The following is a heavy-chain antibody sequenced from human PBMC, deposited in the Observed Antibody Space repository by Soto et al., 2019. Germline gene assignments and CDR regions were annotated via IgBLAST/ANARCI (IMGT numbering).Heavy chain of an antibody. CDR1: GDSISGYY. CDR3: ARGGASSKYFDY. V-gene: IGHV4-59*01. J-gene: IGHJ4*02. D-gene: IGHD2-15*01. CDR2: TYYTGRT. Sequence: SETLSLTCTVSGDSISGYYWSWIRQAPGKGLEWIGYTYYTGRTDYNPSLKSRVTMSVDTSKSQFSLKLSSVTTADTAVYYCARGGASSKYFDYWGQGALVTVSS.